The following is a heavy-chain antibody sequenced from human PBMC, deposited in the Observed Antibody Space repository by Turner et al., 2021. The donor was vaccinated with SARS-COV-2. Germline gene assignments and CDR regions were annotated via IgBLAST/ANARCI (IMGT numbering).Heavy chain of an antibody. CDR3: ARLVVTLVYYYGIDV. CDR1: GGSISSSSFY. V-gene: IGHV4-39*01. D-gene: IGHD2-21*02. J-gene: IGHJ6*02. CDR2: IFCSGST. Sequence: QLQLQESGPGLVKPSETLSLTCTVPGGSISSSSFYWGWIRHPPGKGLEWIGIIFCSGSTYYNPSLKSRFTISVDTSKNQFSLKLSSVTAADTAVYYCARLVVTLVYYYGIDVWGQGTTVTVSS.